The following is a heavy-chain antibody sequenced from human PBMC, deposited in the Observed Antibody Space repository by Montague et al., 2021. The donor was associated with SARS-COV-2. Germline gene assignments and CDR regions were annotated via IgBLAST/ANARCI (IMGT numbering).Heavy chain of an antibody. Sequence: CAISGDSVSTNSGTWNWVRLSPSRGLEWLGTTYYRSELYSDYSVSVKSRISINPDTSKNQFSLQLNSVTPEDTAVYYCARAERGSCGDGNCYQYFFNYWGQGTLVTVSS. D-gene: IGHD2-15*01. CDR2: TYYRSELYS. V-gene: IGHV6-1*01. CDR3: ARAERGSCGDGNCYQYFFNY. J-gene: IGHJ4*02. CDR1: GDSVSTNSGT.